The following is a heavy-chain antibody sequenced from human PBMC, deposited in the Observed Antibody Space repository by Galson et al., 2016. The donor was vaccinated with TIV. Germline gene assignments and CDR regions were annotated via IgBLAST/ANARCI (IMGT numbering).Heavy chain of an antibody. CDR2: IIPGFGTV. D-gene: IGHD5-18*01. Sequence: SVKVSCKASGGTFSSFALNWVRQAPGQGLEWIGEIIPGFGTVRYAQKFQARVTITADESATTSVMELSSLTSDDTAVYYCARTSYTPMGYWGQGTLVIVSS. CDR3: ARTSYTPMGY. J-gene: IGHJ4*01. CDR1: GGTFSSFA. V-gene: IGHV1-69*13.